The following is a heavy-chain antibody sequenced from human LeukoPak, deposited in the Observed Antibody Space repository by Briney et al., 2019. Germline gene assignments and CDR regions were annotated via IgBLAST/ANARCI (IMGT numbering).Heavy chain of an antibody. V-gene: IGHV4-59*12. J-gene: IGHJ5*01. CDR1: GGSISSYY. CDR2: IYYSGST. Sequence: SETLSLTCTVSGGSISSYYWSWIRQPPGKGLEWIGYIYYSGSTNYNPSLKSRVTMSVDTSKNQFSLKLSSVTAADTAVYYCARDEPVEDWFDSWGQGTLVTVSS. CDR3: ARDEPVEDWFDS.